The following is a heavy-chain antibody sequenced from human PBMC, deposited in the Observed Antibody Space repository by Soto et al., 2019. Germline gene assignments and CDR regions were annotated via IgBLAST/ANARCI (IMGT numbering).Heavy chain of an antibody. D-gene: IGHD3-10*01. V-gene: IGHV2-70*01. CDR2: IDWDDDK. CDR3: ARGYYYGSGSYYYCYYCMDV. Sequence: SGPTLVHPTPTLTLTCTFSGFSLSTSGMCVSWIRQPPGKALEWLALIDWDDDKYYSTSLKPRLPISKDTSKNQVVLTMTNMDPVDTAPYYCARGYYYGSGSYYYCYYCMDVWGQGTTVTVSS. CDR1: GFSLSTSGMC. J-gene: IGHJ6*02.